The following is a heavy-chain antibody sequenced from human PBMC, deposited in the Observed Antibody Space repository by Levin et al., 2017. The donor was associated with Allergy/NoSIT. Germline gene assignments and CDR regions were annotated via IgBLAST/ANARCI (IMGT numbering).Heavy chain of an antibody. CDR1: GFTFSTYW. J-gene: IGHJ6*02. Sequence: GESLKISCAASGFTFSTYWMHWVRQAPGKGLVWVSHITADGRGTVYADSVKGRFTISRDNAKNTLYLQMNSLRGEDTAVYYCARNKYIKYGMDVWGQGTAVTVSS. CDR2: ITADGRGT. V-gene: IGHV3-74*01. CDR3: ARNKYIKYGMDV. D-gene: IGHD6-6*01.